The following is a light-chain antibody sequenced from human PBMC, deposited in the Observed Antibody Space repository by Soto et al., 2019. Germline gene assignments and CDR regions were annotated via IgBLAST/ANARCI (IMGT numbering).Light chain of an antibody. CDR3: QQYNNYPRT. V-gene: IGKV1-5*01. CDR1: ESIRTW. CDR2: DAS. J-gene: IGKJ1*01. Sequence: DIQMTQSPSTLSASIGDRVTITCRASESIRTWLAWYQHKPGKAPKFLIYDASSLESGVPSRFSGSGSGTEFALSISYLQPDDLATYFCQQYNNYPRTFGQGTKVEIK.